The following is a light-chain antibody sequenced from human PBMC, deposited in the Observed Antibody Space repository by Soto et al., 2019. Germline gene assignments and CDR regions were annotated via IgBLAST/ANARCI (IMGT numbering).Light chain of an antibody. CDR1: RDISNN. CDR2: GAS. J-gene: IGKJ1*01. CDR3: QQYTSWQT. V-gene: IGKV3-15*01. Sequence: EIGMTQSPASLSVSPGGRATLSCRASRDISNNLAWYQQRPGQPPRLLIYGASTRATGVPARFSGSGWGTDFTLTISGLQSDDFAVYYCQQYTSWQTFGQGTKVDIK.